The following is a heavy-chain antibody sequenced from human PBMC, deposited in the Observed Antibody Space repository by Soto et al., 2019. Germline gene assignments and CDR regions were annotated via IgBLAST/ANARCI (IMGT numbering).Heavy chain of an antibody. CDR2: VYSGGIT. CDR1: WLTVSAHF. J-gene: IGHJ4*02. CDR3: ARVSCSSTSCYGIDY. V-gene: IGHV3-66*01. D-gene: IGHD2-2*01. Sequence: PGGALRLPWAVSWLTVSAHFISWGPQAPGKGLEWVSVVYSGGITNYADSVKGRFTISRDNSKNTLYLQLNSLRAEDTAVYYCARVSCSSTSCYGIDYWGQGTPVTVSS.